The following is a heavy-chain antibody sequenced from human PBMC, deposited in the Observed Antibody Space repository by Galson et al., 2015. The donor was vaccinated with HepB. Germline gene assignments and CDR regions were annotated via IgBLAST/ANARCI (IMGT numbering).Heavy chain of an antibody. J-gene: IGHJ3*02. CDR1: GFTFSSYA. V-gene: IGHV3-23*01. Sequence: SLRLSCAASGFTFSSYAMSWVRQAPGKGLEWVSAISGSGGSTYYADSVKGQFTISRDNSKSTLYLQMNSLRAEDTAVYYCAKVGDSSGYWSDAFDIWGQGTMVTVSS. CDR3: AKVGDSSGYWSDAFDI. CDR2: ISGSGGST. D-gene: IGHD3-22*01.